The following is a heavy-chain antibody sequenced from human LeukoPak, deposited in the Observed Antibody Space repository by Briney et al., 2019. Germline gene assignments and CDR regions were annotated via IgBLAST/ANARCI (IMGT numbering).Heavy chain of an antibody. V-gene: IGHV4-59*01. CDR2: IYYSGST. J-gene: IGHJ3*02. CDR3: ARGPMVRGVIIVGQGAFDI. D-gene: IGHD3-10*01. Sequence: SETLSLTCTVSGGSISSYYWSWIRQPPGKGLEWIGYIYYSGSTNYNPSLKSRVTISVDTSKNQFSLKLSSVTAADTAVYYCARGPMVRGVIIVGQGAFDIWGQGTMVTVSS. CDR1: GGSISSYY.